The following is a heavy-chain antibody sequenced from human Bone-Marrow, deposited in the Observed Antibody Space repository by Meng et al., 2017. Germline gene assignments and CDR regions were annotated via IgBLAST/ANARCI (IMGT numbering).Heavy chain of an antibody. J-gene: IGHJ6*02. Sequence: GGSLRLSCAASGFTFSSYGMHWVRQAPGKGLEWVAVISYDGSNKYYADSVKGRFTISRDNSKNTLYLQMNSLRAEDTAVYYCARDRHARIAVAGKGYYYYGMDVWGQGTTVTVSS. V-gene: IGHV3-30*06. CDR3: ARDRHARIAVAGKGYYYYGMDV. CDR1: GFTFSSYG. CDR2: ISYDGSNK. D-gene: IGHD6-19*01.